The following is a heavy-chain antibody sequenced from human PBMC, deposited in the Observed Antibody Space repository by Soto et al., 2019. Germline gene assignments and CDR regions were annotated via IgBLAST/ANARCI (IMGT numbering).Heavy chain of an antibody. D-gene: IGHD3-10*01. J-gene: IGHJ4*02. Sequence: VRQAPGQRLEWMGWINAGNGNTKYSQKFQGRVTITRDTSASTAYMELSSLRSEDTAVYYCAGITMVRGTVNWGQGTLVTVSS. CDR2: INAGNGNT. CDR3: AGITMVRGTVN. V-gene: IGHV1-3*01.